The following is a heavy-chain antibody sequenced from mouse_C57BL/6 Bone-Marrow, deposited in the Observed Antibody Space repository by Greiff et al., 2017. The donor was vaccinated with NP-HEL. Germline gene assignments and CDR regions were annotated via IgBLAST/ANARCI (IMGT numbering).Heavy chain of an antibody. CDR1: GYTFTSYW. CDR3: AREGGYFDV. Sequence: QVQLQQPGAELVRPGTSVKLSCKASGYTFTSYWMHWVKQRPGQGLEWIGVIDPSDSYTTYNQKFKGKATLTVDTSSSTAYMQLSSLTSEDSAVYYCAREGGYFDVWGTGTTVTVSS. J-gene: IGHJ1*03. V-gene: IGHV1-59*01. CDR2: IDPSDSYT.